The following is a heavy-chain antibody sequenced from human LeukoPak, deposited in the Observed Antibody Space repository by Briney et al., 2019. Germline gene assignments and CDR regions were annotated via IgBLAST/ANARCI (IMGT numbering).Heavy chain of an antibody. V-gene: IGHV3-11*01. Sequence: PGGSLRLSCAASGFTFSDYYMSWIRQAPGKGLEWLSYISSSGTTIYYAGSVKGRFTISRDNAKNSLYLQMNSLRAEDTAVYYCARDSTTVTNPYYYYGMDVWGQGTTVTVSS. J-gene: IGHJ6*02. CDR3: ARDSTTVTNPYYYYGMDV. CDR1: GFTFSDYY. CDR2: ISSSGTTI. D-gene: IGHD4-17*01.